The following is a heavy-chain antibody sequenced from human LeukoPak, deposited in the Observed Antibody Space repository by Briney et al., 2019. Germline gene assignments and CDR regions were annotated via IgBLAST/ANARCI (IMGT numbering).Heavy chain of an antibody. D-gene: IGHD2-2*01. V-gene: IGHV1-2*02. CDR1: GYTFTGYY. Sequence: ASVKVSCKASGYTFTGYYMHWVRQAPGQGLEWMGWINPNSGGTNYAQKFQGRVTMTRDTSISTAYMELSRLRSDDTAVYYCATLPAATGYYYYMDVWGKGTTVTVSS. CDR3: ATLPAATGYYYYMDV. CDR2: INPNSGGT. J-gene: IGHJ6*03.